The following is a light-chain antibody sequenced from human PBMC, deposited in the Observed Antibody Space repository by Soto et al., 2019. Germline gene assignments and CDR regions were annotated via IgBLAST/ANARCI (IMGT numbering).Light chain of an antibody. V-gene: IGKV1D-8*01. CDR1: QGISSY. CDR3: EQSYCFSLS. J-gene: IGKJ4*01. CDR2: AAS. Sequence: VIWMTQSPSLLSASTGDRVTISCRMSQGISSYLAWYQQKPGKAPELLIYAASTLQCGVPSRFSGGGSGTDFTNTISCLPPEDFGPYYWEQSYCFSLSFGGGTKVEIK.